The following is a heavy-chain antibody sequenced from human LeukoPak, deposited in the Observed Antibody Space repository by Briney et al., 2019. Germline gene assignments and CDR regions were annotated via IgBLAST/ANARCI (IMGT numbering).Heavy chain of an antibody. Sequence: GGSLRLSCAASGFTVSSNYMSWVRQAPGKGLEWVSVIYSGGSTYYADSVKGRFTISRDNSKNTLYLQMNSLRAEDTAVYYCARDRHYGSGTFDYWGQGTLVTVSS. D-gene: IGHD3-10*01. CDR2: IYSGGST. V-gene: IGHV3-53*01. CDR1: GFTVSSNY. CDR3: ARDRHYGSGTFDY. J-gene: IGHJ4*02.